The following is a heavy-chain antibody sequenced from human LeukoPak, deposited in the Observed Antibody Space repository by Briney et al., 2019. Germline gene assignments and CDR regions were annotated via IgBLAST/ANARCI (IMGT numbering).Heavy chain of an antibody. Sequence: PGGSLRLSCAASGFTFSSYGMHWVRQAPGKGLERVAFIRYDGSNKYYADSVKGRFTISRDNSKNTLYLQMNSLRAEDTAVYYCAKDLGGYCSGGSCYYFDYWGQGTLVTVSS. J-gene: IGHJ4*02. CDR1: GFTFSSYG. CDR3: AKDLGGYCSGGSCYYFDY. D-gene: IGHD2-15*01. CDR2: IRYDGSNK. V-gene: IGHV3-30*02.